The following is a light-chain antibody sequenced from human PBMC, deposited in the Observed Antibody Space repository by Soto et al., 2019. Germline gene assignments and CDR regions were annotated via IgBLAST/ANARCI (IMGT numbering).Light chain of an antibody. V-gene: IGLV4-69*01. Sequence: QAVVTQSPSASASLGASVKLTCTLSSGHSSYAIAWHQQQPEKGPRYLMKLNSDGSHSKGDGIPDRFSGSSSGAERYLTISSLQSEDEAVYYCQTWGAGIQVVFGGGTKVTVL. CDR1: SGHSSYA. CDR2: LNSDGSH. J-gene: IGLJ2*01. CDR3: QTWGAGIQVV.